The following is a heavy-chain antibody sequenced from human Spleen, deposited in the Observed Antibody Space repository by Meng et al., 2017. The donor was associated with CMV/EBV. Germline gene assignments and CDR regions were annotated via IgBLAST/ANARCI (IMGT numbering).Heavy chain of an antibody. D-gene: IGHD3-10*01. CDR3: AKDSGYYGSGSYYTFDY. CDR1: FTFSTYG. J-gene: IGHJ4*02. Sequence: FTFSTYGMHWVRQAPGKGLEWVAFIQYDGSNKYYADSVKGRFAISRDNSKNTLYLQMNSLRAEDTAVYYCAKDSGYYGSGSYYTFDYWGQGTLVTVSS. V-gene: IGHV3-30*02. CDR2: IQYDGSNK.